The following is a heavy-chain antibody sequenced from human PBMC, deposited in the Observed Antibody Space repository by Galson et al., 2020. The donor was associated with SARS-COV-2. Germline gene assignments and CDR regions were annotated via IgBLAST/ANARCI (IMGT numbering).Heavy chain of an antibody. V-gene: IGHV4-59*01. CDR1: GGSISSYY. CDR2: LYYSGRT. J-gene: IGHJ4*02. D-gene: IGHD3-3*01. CDR3: ARTRFGICGVVNYFDY. Sequence: SETLSLTCTVSGGSISSYYWSWIRQPPGKGLEWIGYLYYSGRTNYNPSLKSRVTISVDTSKNQFSLKLSSVTAADTAVYYCARTRFGICGVVNYFDYWGQGTLVTVSS.